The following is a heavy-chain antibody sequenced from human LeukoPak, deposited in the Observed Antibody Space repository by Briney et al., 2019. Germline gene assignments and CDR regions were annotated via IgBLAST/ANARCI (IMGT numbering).Heavy chain of an antibody. V-gene: IGHV3-23*01. Sequence: PGGSLRLSCAASGFTFSSYAMTWVRQAPGKGLNWVSIISTSGGTTFYADSVKGRFTISRDNSKNTLYLQMNSLRAEDTAVYYCAKKWGVGTTTLDYFDYWGQGTLVTVSS. J-gene: IGHJ4*02. CDR2: ISTSGGTT. CDR3: AKKWGVGTTTLDYFDY. D-gene: IGHD1-26*01. CDR1: GFTFSSYA.